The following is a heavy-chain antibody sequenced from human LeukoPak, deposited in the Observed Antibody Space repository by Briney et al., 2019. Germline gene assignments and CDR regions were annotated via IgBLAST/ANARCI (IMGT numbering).Heavy chain of an antibody. Sequence: PGGSLRLSCAASGFTVSSNYMSWVRQAPGKGLEWVSVIYSGGSTYYADSVKGRFTISRDNSKNTLYLQMNSLRAEDTAVYYCASPFPGETTNEYYYYGMDVWGQGTTVTVSS. D-gene: IGHD1-1*01. CDR3: ASPFPGETTNEYYYYGMDV. J-gene: IGHJ6*02. CDR2: IYSGGST. V-gene: IGHV3-66*01. CDR1: GFTVSSNY.